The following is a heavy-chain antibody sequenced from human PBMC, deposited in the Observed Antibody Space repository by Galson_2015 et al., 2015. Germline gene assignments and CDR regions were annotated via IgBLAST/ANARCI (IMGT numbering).Heavy chain of an antibody. Sequence: LRLSCAASGFTFRNAWMTWVRQSPGKGLEWVGRIKSKGYGGTIDYAAPVKGRFTISRDDSRNTVFLHMNSLKTEDTAKHYCSGIAAAVIFDYWGQGTLVTVSS. CDR3: SGIAAAVIFDY. CDR2: IKSKGYGGTI. J-gene: IGHJ4*02. V-gene: IGHV3-15*01. D-gene: IGHD6-13*01. CDR1: GFTFRNAW.